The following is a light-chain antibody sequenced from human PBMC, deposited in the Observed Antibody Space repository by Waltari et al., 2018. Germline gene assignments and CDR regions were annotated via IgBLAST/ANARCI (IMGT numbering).Light chain of an antibody. CDR3: MQARQTPWT. Sequence: DIVMTQSPLSLSVTPGEPASISCRSSQSLLHSSGNTVWDWYLQKPGQSPQLLIYLVSNRASGVPDRFSGSGSGTDFTLKISRVEAEDVGVYFCMQARQTPWTFGQGTRVEIK. J-gene: IGKJ1*01. V-gene: IGKV2-28*01. CDR2: LVS. CDR1: QSLLHSSGNTV.